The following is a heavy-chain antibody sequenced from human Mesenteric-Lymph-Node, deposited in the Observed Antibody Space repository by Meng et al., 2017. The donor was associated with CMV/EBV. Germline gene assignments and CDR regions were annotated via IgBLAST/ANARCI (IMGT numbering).Heavy chain of an antibody. D-gene: IGHD2-2*01. CDR3: ARERIPYCSNTRCTYGMDV. CDR2: ISYDGSSK. J-gene: IGHJ6*02. Sequence: GGSLRLSCAASGFMFSSYAMQWVRQAPGKGPEWVAAISYDGSSKYYADSVKGRLTISRDNSKNTLYMQLNSLRGEDAAVYFCARERIPYCSNTRCTYGMDVWGQGTTVTVSS. CDR1: GFMFSSYA. V-gene: IGHV3-30*04.